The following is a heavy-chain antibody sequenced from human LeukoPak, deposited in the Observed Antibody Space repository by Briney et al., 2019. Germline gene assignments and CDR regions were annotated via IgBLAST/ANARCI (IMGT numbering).Heavy chain of an antibody. V-gene: IGHV1-2*06. D-gene: IGHD1-20*01. J-gene: IGHJ6*02. Sequence: PGASVKVSCKASGYTFTGYYMHWVRQAPGQGLEWMGRINPNSGGANYAQKFQGRVTMTRDTSISTAYMELSRLGSDDTAVYYCAGLTGTRYGMDVWGQGTTATVSS. CDR3: AGLTGTRYGMDV. CDR1: GYTFTGYY. CDR2: INPNSGGA.